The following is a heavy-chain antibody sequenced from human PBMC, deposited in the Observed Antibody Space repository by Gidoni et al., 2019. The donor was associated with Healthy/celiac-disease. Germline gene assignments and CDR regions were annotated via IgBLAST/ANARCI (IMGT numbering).Heavy chain of an antibody. CDR3: SRSGRRQQLVLFDP. Sequence: GYTFTGYYMHWVRQAPGQGLEWMGWLNPNSGGTNSAQKFKGRVTMTRDTSSSTAYMELSRLRSDDTALYYCSRSGRRQQLVLFDPWGQGTLVTVSS. V-gene: IGHV1-2*02. J-gene: IGHJ5*02. CDR2: LNPNSGGT. D-gene: IGHD6-13*01. CDR1: GYTFTGYY.